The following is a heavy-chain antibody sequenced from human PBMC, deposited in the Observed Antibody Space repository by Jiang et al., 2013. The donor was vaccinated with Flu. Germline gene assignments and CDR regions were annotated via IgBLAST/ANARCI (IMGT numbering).Heavy chain of an antibody. V-gene: IGHV3-23*01. D-gene: IGHD6-13*01. Sequence: QLLESGGGLVKPGGSLRLSCAASGFTFSNYAMTWVRQAPGKGLEWVSVIGGDGRNIFYADSVKGRFTISRDNSKNTLYLQMNSLRADDTAVYYCATYDQQPRGVEHWGQGTLVSVSS. J-gene: IGHJ4*01. CDR2: IGGDGRNI. CDR3: ATYDQQPRGVEH. CDR1: GFTFSNYA.